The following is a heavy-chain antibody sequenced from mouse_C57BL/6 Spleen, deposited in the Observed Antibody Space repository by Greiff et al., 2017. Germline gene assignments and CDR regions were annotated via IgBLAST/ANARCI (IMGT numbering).Heavy chain of an antibody. D-gene: IGHD2-4*01. V-gene: IGHV1-64*01. CDR3: ARDDYYYSFYAMDY. Sequence: QVQLKQPGAELVKPGASVKLSCKASGYTFTSYWMHWVKQRPGQGLEWIGMIHPNSGSTNYNEKFKSKATLTVDKSSSTAYMQLSSLTSEDSAVYYGARDDYYYSFYAMDYWGQGTSVTVSS. CDR1: GYTFTSYW. J-gene: IGHJ4*01. CDR2: IHPNSGST.